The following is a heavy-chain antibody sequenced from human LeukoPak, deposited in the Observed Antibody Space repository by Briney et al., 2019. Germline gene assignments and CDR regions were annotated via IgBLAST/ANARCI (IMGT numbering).Heavy chain of an antibody. Sequence: GGSLRLSCAASGFTFSSYAMHWVRQAPGKGLEWVAVISYDGSNKYYADSVKGRFTISRDNSKNTLYLQMNSLRAEDTAVYYCANGGIAARPDDSSGFASNFDYWGQGTLVTVSS. V-gene: IGHV3-30-3*01. CDR2: ISYDGSNK. J-gene: IGHJ4*02. CDR1: GFTFSSYA. D-gene: IGHD6-6*01. CDR3: ANGGIAARPDDSSGFASNFDY.